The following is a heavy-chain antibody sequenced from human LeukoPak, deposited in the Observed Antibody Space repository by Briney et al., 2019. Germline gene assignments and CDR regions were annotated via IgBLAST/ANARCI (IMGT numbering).Heavy chain of an antibody. J-gene: IGHJ4*02. CDR1: GFTFSDYY. CDR2: ISISGSTI. CDR3: ARAGTDFWSGYTSGYDY. D-gene: IGHD3-3*01. Sequence: GGSLRLSCAASGFTFSDYYMSWIRQAPGKGLGWVSYISISGSTIYYADSVKGRLTISRDNAKNSLYLQMNSLRAEDTAVYYCARAGTDFWSGYTSGYDYWGQGTLVTVSS. V-gene: IGHV3-11*04.